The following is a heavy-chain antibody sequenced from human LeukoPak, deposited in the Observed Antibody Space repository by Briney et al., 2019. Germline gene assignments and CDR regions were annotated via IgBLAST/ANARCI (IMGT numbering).Heavy chain of an antibody. V-gene: IGHV4-59*01. Sequence: SETLSLTCTVSGGSISSYYWSWIRQPPGKGLEWIGYIYYSGSTNYNPSLKSRVTISVDTSKNQFSLKLSSVTAADTAVYYCARPLMEDYGDYGAFDIWGQGTMVTVSS. J-gene: IGHJ3*02. CDR1: GGSISSYY. D-gene: IGHD4-17*01. CDR2: IYYSGST. CDR3: ARPLMEDYGDYGAFDI.